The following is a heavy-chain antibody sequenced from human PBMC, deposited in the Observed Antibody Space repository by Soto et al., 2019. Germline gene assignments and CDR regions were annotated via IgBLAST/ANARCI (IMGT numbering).Heavy chain of an antibody. CDR3: ARQRGNYFDY. CDR2: IYYTGST. Sequence: SEALSLTCTVSGDSINTFYWSWTRQPPGKGLEWIGYIYYTGSTNYNPSLKSRVTMSVDTSKKQFSLKLTSVTAADTAVYYCARQRGNYFDYWGQGSLVTVSS. V-gene: IGHV4-59*01. J-gene: IGHJ4*02. D-gene: IGHD3-10*01. CDR1: GDSINTFY.